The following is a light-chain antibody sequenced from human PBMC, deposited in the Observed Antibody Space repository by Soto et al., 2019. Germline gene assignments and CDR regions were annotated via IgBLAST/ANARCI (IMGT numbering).Light chain of an antibody. J-gene: IGLJ1*01. CDR3: SSYTSSSTPV. Sequence: QSALTQPASVSGSPGQSITISCTGTSSDVGGYNYVSWYQQHPGKAPKLMIYDVSKRPSGVSNHFSGSKSGNTASLTISGLQAEDEADYYCSSYTSSSTPVFGTGTKVTVL. V-gene: IGLV2-14*03. CDR2: DVS. CDR1: SSDVGGYNY.